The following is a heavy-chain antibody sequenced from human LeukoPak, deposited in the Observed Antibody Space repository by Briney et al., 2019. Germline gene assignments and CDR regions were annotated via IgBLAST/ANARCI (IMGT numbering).Heavy chain of an antibody. CDR1: GFTFSSYA. J-gene: IGHJ3*02. Sequence: GGSLRLSCAASGFTFSSYAMHWVRQAPGKGLEWVAVISYDGSNKYYADSVKGRFTISRDNSKNTLYLQMNSLRAEDTAVYYCAKDQRRYCSSTSCLFEAFDIWGQGTMVTVSS. CDR3: AKDQRRYCSSTSCLFEAFDI. D-gene: IGHD2-2*01. CDR2: ISYDGSNK. V-gene: IGHV3-30-3*01.